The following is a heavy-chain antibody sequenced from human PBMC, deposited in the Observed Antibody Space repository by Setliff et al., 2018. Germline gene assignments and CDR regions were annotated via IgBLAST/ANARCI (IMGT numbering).Heavy chain of an antibody. CDR3: ASRNSDGGPEYFQH. Sequence: SETLSLTCAVSSGSISYNNWWTWVRQPPGKGLEWIGEIYHTESTNYNPSLKSRVTISLDKSKNQFSLELSSVTAADTAVYYCASRNSDGGPEYFQHWGQGALVTVSS. CDR1: SGSISYNNW. D-gene: IGHD1-26*01. V-gene: IGHV4-4*02. J-gene: IGHJ1*01. CDR2: IYHTEST.